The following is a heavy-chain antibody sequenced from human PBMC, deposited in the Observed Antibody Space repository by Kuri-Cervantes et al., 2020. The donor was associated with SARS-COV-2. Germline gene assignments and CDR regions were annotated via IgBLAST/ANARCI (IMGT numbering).Heavy chain of an antibody. Sequence: ETLSLTCAASGFTFSSYWMHWVRQAPGKGLVWVSRINSDGSSTSYADSVKGRFTISRDNAKNTLYLQMNSLRAEDTAVYYCARDRYTAYDWGQGTLVTVSS. CDR3: ARDRYTAYD. J-gene: IGHJ4*02. D-gene: IGHD5-18*01. CDR2: INSDGSST. CDR1: GFTFSSYW. V-gene: IGHV3-74*01.